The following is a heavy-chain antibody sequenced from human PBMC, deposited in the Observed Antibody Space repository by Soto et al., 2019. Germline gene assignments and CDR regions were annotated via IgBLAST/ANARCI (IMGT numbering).Heavy chain of an antibody. J-gene: IGHJ4*02. CDR2: MYYGVST. CDR3: ARLPSRHLVDY. Sequence: QRQVQESGPGLVKPSETLSLTCTVSGSSISSSGYYWGWIRQPPGKGLEWIGSMYYGVSTYYNPSLKSRVTVSVDASRNQFSMNLSSVTAADTAVYSCARLPSRHLVDYWGQGTLVTVSS. CDR1: GSSISSSGYY. D-gene: IGHD3-3*02. V-gene: IGHV4-39*01.